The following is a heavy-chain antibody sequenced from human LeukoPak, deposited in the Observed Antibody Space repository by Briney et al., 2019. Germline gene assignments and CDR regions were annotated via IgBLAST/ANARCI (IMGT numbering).Heavy chain of an antibody. CDR1: GFTFSSYS. D-gene: IGHD2-2*01. CDR3: ARAHCSSTSCYEDYYYYMDV. CDR2: ISSGSSYI. V-gene: IGHV3-21*01. Sequence: PGGSLRLSCAASGFTFSSYSMNWVRQAPGKGLEWVSSISSGSSYIYYADSVKDRFTISRDNAKNSLYLQMNSLRAEDTAVYYCARAHCSSTSCYEDYYYYMDVWGKGTTVTVSS. J-gene: IGHJ6*03.